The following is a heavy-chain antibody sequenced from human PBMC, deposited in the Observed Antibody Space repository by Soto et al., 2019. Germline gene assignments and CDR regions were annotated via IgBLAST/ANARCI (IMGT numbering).Heavy chain of an antibody. CDR2: IYYSGST. D-gene: IGHD2-2*01. J-gene: IGHJ5*02. CDR3: TRGSSEAPRRWFDP. CDR1: GGSISSYY. Sequence: SETLSLTCIVSGGSISSYYWSWIRQPPGKGLEWIGYIYYSGSTKYNPSLKSRVTISVDTSKNQFSLKLNSVSAADTAVYYCTRGSSEAPRRWFDPWGQGTLVTVSS. V-gene: IGHV4-59*01.